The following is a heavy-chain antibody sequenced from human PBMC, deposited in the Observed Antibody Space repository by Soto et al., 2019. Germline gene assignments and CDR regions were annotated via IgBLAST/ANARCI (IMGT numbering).Heavy chain of an antibody. D-gene: IGHD5-18*01. CDR1: GCSMRTSRYY. Sequence: PETLSDTYTVSGCSMRTSRYYWGWIRQPPGKGLEWIGSIYYSGSTYYNPSLKSRVTISVDTSKNQFSLKLSSVTAADTAVYYCACIFSGGYGYGFYYYGMDVWGQGTTVT. J-gene: IGHJ6*02. CDR2: IYYSGST. CDR3: ACIFSGGYGYGFYYYGMDV. V-gene: IGHV4-39*01.